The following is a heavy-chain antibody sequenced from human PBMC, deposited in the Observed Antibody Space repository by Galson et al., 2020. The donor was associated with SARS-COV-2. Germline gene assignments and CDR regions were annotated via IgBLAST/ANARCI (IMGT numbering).Heavy chain of an antibody. CDR1: GFTFSSYG. Sequence: GGSLRLSCAASGFTFSSYGMHWVRQAPGKGLEWVAVISSDGSNNYYADSVKGRFNISRDNSKNTLYLQMNSLRAEDTVVYYCAKEMIGSSSWDDYYYYYGMDVWGQGTTVTVSS. CDR2: ISSDGSNN. CDR3: AKEMIGSSSWDDYYYYYGMDV. V-gene: IGHV3-30*18. D-gene: IGHD6-13*01. J-gene: IGHJ6*02.